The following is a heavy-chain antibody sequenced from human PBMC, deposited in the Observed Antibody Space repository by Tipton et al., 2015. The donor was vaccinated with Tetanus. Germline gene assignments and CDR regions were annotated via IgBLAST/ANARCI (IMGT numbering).Heavy chain of an antibody. J-gene: IGHJ4*02. Sequence: QLVQSGGGVVQPGRSLRLSCAASGFTFSSYGMHWVRQAPGKGLEWVAVIWYDGSNKYYADSVKGRFTISRDNSKNTPYLQMNSLRAEDTAVYYCARDAMIVVAESFFDYWGQGTLVTVSS. CDR1: GFTFSSYG. V-gene: IGHV3-33*01. CDR2: IWYDGSNK. D-gene: IGHD3-22*01. CDR3: ARDAMIVVAESFFDY.